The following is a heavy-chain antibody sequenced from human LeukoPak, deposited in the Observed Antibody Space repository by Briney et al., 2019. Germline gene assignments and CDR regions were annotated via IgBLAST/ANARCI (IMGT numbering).Heavy chain of an antibody. Sequence: VAPVKVSCKASGYTFTGYYMHWVRQAPGQGLEWMGRINPNSGGTNYAQKFQGRVTMTRDTSISTAYMELSRLRSDDTAVYYCAREKVRQSGMDVWGQGTTVTVSS. CDR2: INPNSGGT. V-gene: IGHV1-2*06. CDR1: GYTFTGYY. CDR3: AREKVRQSGMDV. D-gene: IGHD2-2*01. J-gene: IGHJ6*02.